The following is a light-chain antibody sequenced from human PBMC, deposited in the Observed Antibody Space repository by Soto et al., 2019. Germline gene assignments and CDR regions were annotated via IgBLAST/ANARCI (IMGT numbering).Light chain of an antibody. CDR1: NIGSKS. CDR3: QVWDSSSDHWM. J-gene: IGLJ3*02. V-gene: IGLV3-21*04. CDR2: YDS. Sequence: SYELTQPPSVSVAPGKTARITCGGNNIGSKSVHWYQQKPGQAPVLVIYYDSDRPSGIPERFSGSNSGNTATLTISRVEAGDEADYYCQVWDSSSDHWMFGGGTKVTVL.